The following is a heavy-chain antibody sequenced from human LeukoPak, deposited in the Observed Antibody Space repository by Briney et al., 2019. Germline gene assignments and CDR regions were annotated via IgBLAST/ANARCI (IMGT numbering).Heavy chain of an antibody. CDR1: SSSSYY. Sequence: SSSSYYWGWIRQPPGKGLEWVSAISGSGGSTYYADSVKGRFTISRDNSKNTLYLQMNSLRAEDTAVYYCASPYDSSGYYYLYYFDYWGQGTLVTVSS. D-gene: IGHD3-22*01. CDR3: ASPYDSSGYYYLYYFDY. CDR2: ISGSGGST. V-gene: IGHV3-23*01. J-gene: IGHJ4*02.